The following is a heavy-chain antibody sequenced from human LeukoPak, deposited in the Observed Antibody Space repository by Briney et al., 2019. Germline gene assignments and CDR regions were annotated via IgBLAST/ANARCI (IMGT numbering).Heavy chain of an antibody. V-gene: IGHV4-39*07. CDR1: GGSISSSNYY. J-gene: IGHJ4*02. D-gene: IGHD1-1*01. CDR3: ARDGSDNWGQFDY. Sequence: PSETLSLTCAVSGGSISSSNYYWDWIRQPPGKGLEWIGNINYRGRSYHNPSLKSRVTISLDPSKNQFYLELSSVAAADTAVYYCARDGSDNWGQFDYWGQGTLATVSS. CDR2: INYRGRS.